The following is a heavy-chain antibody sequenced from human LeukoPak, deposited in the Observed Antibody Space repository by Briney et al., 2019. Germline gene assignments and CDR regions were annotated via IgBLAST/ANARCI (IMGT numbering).Heavy chain of an antibody. CDR2: IYYSGST. CDR3: ARGSSGWYSYYYYYMDV. V-gene: IGHV4-59*01. D-gene: IGHD6-19*01. CDR1: GGSISSYY. Sequence: PSETLSLTCTVSGGSISSYYWSWIRQPPGKGLEWIGYIYYSGSTNYNPSLKSRVTISVDTSKNQFSLKLSSVTAADTAVYYCARGSSGWYSYYYYYMDVWGKGTTVTVS. J-gene: IGHJ6*03.